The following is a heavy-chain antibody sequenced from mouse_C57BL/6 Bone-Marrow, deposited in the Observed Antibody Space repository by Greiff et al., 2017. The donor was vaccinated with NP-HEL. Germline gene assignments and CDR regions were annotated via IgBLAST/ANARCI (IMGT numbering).Heavy chain of an antibody. CDR3: ARGPLYYGSSYWFAY. CDR1: GYTFTSYW. CDR2: IYPGSGST. Sequence: VQLQQPGAELVKPGASVKMSCKASGYTFTSYWITWVKQRPGQGLEWIGDIYPGSGSTNYNEKFKSKATLTVDTSSSTAYMQLSSLTSEDSAVYYCARGPLYYGSSYWFAYWGQGTLVTVSA. D-gene: IGHD1-1*01. V-gene: IGHV1-55*01. J-gene: IGHJ3*01.